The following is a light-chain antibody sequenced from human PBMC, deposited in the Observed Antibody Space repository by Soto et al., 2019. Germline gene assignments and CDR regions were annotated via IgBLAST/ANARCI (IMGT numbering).Light chain of an antibody. CDR2: DSF. V-gene: IGKV3D-20*01. J-gene: IGKJ4*01. Sequence: EIVLTQSPATLSLSPGDRATLSCGASQSVASNSLAWYQERPGLAPRLLIYDSFSRAAGVPERFSGSGSGTDVSLTISRLEPEDFAVYFCQQYGSSPVTFGGGTRVEIK. CDR3: QQYGSSPVT. CDR1: QSVASNS.